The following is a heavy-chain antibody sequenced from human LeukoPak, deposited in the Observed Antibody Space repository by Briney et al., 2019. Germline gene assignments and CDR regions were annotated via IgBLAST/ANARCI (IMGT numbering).Heavy chain of an antibody. V-gene: IGHV1-46*01. CDR1: GYTFTSYD. J-gene: IGHJ5*02. Sequence: ASVKVSCKASGYTFTSYDINWVRQAPGQGLEWMGIINPSGGSTSYAQKFQGRVTMTRDMSTRTDYMELSSLRYEDTAVYYCARDVSSTSSWWFDPWGQGTLVIVSS. CDR3: ARDVSSTSSWWFDP. D-gene: IGHD2-2*01. CDR2: INPSGGST.